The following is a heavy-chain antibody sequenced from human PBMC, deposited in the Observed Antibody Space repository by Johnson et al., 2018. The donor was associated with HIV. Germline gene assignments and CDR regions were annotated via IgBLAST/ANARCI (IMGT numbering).Heavy chain of an antibody. CDR1: GFTFSSYW. CDR2: IYSGGST. Sequence: VQLVESGGGLKQPGGSLRLSCAASGFTFSSYWMSWVRQAPGKGLEWVSVIYSGGSTYYADSVKGRFTISRDNSKNTLYLQMNSLRAEDTAVYYCAREDQDAFDIWGQGTMVTVSS. V-gene: IGHV3-66*01. CDR3: AREDQDAFDI. J-gene: IGHJ3*02.